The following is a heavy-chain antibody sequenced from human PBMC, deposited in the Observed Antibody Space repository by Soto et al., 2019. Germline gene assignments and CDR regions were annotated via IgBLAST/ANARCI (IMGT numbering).Heavy chain of an antibody. V-gene: IGHV3-21*01. D-gene: IGHD3-22*01. CDR2: ISSSSSYI. CDR1: GVTCSSDS. J-gene: IGHJ5*02. Sequence: PGGSLRLSWAASGVTCSSDSMNWVRQAPGKGLEWVTSISSSSSYIYYADSVKGRFTISRDNAKNSLYLQMNSLRAEDTAVYYCARVLYYYDSSGQNWFDPWGQGT. CDR3: ARVLYYYDSSGQNWFDP.